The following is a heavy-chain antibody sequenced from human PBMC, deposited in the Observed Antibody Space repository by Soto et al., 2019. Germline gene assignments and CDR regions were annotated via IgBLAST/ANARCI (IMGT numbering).Heavy chain of an antibody. Sequence: PGGSLRLSCAACGFTFSSYGMHWVRQAPGKGLEWVAVISYDGSNKYYADSVKGRFTISRDNSKNTLYLQMNSLRAEDTAVYYCAKDRWELRSGMDVWGQGTTVTVSS. D-gene: IGHD1-26*01. CDR3: AKDRWELRSGMDV. J-gene: IGHJ6*02. CDR2: ISYDGSNK. CDR1: GFTFSSYG. V-gene: IGHV3-30*18.